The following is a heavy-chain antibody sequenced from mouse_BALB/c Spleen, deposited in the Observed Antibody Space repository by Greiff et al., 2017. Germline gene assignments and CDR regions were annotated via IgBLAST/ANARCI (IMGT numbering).Heavy chain of an antibody. Sequence: QVQLKQSGAELVRPGTSVKISCKASGYTFTNYWLGWVKQRPGHGLEWIGDIYPGGGYTNYNEKFKGKATLTADTSSSTAYMQLSSLTSEDSAVYFCAREDDGYYLDYWGQGTTLTVSS. D-gene: IGHD2-3*01. CDR3: AREDDGYYLDY. J-gene: IGHJ2*01. CDR1: GYTFTNYW. CDR2: IYPGGGYT. V-gene: IGHV1-63*02.